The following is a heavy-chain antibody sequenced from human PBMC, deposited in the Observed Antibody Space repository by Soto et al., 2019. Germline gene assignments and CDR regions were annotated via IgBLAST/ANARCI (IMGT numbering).Heavy chain of an antibody. CDR2: IYPGDSDI. CDR3: ARQAYHYDTNSFGY. D-gene: IGHD3-22*01. V-gene: IGHV5-51*01. Sequence: XESLEISCKGSGYSFSTYWDGWVRQMPGKGLEWMGVIYPGDSDIRFSPSFQGQVTISADMSLSTAYLQWSSLRVSDTAMYYCARQAYHYDTNSFGYWGQGTLVTVSS. J-gene: IGHJ4*02. CDR1: GYSFSTYW.